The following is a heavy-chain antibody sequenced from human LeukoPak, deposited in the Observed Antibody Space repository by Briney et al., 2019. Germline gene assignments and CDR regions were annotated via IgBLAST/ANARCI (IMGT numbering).Heavy chain of an antibody. J-gene: IGHJ4*02. D-gene: IGHD3-22*01. Sequence: ASVKVSCKASGGTFSSYAISWVRQAPGQGLEWMGGIIPIFGTANYAQKFQSRVTITADKSTSTAYMELSSLRSEDTAVYYCARERFPAYYYDSSGYSYYFDYWGQGTLVTVSS. CDR1: GGTFSSYA. CDR3: ARERFPAYYYDSSGYSYYFDY. CDR2: IIPIFGTA. V-gene: IGHV1-69*06.